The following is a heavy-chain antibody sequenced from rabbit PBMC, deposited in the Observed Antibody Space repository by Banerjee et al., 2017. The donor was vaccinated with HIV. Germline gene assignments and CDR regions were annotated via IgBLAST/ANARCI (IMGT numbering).Heavy chain of an antibody. V-gene: IGHV1S45*01. D-gene: IGHD6-1*01. CDR3: ARNAGYANGGDGYFKL. J-gene: IGHJ4*01. CDR2: IYAGSSGST. Sequence: QEQLKETGGGLVQPGGSLTLSCKASGFTISSSYYMCWVRQAPGKGLEWIASIYAGSSGSTYYASWAKGRFTISKTSSTTVTLQMTSLTAADTATYFCARNAGYANGGDGYFKLWGPGTLVTVS. CDR1: GFTISSSYY.